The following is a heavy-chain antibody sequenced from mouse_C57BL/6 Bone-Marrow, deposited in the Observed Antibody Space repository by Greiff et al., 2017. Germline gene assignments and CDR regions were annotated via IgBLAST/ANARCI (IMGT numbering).Heavy chain of an antibody. CDR2: ISSGGSYT. J-gene: IGHJ4*01. Sequence: EVKLLESGGDLVKPGGSLKLSCAASGFTFSSDGMSWVRQTPDKRLEWVATISSGGSYTYYPDSVKGRFTISRDNAKNTLYLQMSSLKSEDTAMYYCARWLYAMDYWGQGTSVTVSS. CDR1: GFTFSSDG. V-gene: IGHV5-6*01. CDR3: ARWLYAMDY.